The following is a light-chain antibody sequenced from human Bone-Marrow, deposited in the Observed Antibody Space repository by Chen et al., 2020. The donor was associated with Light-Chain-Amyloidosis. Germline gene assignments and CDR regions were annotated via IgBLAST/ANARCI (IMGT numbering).Light chain of an antibody. Sequence: QSVLTQPPSASGTPGQRVTISCSGSRSSIGTNTVNWYQQFPGRAPKLLIYFNIQRPSGFPARFAGSKSGTSDSLAISGLQSDDEAEYFCAAWDDGLNGVLFGGGTKLTVL. CDR1: RSSIGTNT. V-gene: IGLV1-44*01. CDR3: AAWDDGLNGVL. J-gene: IGLJ2*01. CDR2: FNI.